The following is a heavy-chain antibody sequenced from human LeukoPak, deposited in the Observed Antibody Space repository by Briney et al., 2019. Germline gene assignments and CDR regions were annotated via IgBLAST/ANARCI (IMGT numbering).Heavy chain of an antibody. CDR1: GVIFSAYG. CDR3: AKDRFYHGVFAWYFDL. V-gene: IGHV3-30*18. CDR2: ISYDGSNE. Sequence: GGSLRLSCAVSGVIFSAYGIHWVRLAPGKGPEWVAVISYDGSNEYYADSVKGRFTISRDNSKNTLYLQMNSLRAEDTAVYYCAKDRFYHGVFAWYFDLWGRGTLVTVSS. D-gene: IGHD1-14*01. J-gene: IGHJ2*01.